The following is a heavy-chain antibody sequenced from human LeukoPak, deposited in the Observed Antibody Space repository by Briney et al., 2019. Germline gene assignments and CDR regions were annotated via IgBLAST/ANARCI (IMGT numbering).Heavy chain of an antibody. J-gene: IGHJ4*02. CDR3: AKSFRSTSLDY. D-gene: IGHD2-2*01. V-gene: IGHV3-23*01. CDR1: GFTFRSYG. CDR2: ISGSGDST. Sequence: GGTLRLFCAASGFTFRSYGMTWVRQAPGKGLEWVSAISGSGDSTYYADSVKGRFTISRDNSRNTLYLQMNSLRAGDTAVYYCAKSFRSTSLDYWGQGTLVTVSS.